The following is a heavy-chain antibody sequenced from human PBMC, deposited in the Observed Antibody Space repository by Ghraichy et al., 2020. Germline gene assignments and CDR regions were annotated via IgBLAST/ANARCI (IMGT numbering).Heavy chain of an antibody. CDR1: GGSFSGYY. CDR3: AREPDTAMVLAFDI. CDR2: INHSGST. J-gene: IGHJ3*02. D-gene: IGHD5-18*01. Sequence: SETLSLTCAVYGGSFSGYYWSWIRQPPGKGLEWIGEINHSGSTNYNPSLKSRVTISVDTSKNQFSLKLSSVTAADTAVYYCAREPDTAMVLAFDIGGQGTTVTVSS. V-gene: IGHV4-34*01.